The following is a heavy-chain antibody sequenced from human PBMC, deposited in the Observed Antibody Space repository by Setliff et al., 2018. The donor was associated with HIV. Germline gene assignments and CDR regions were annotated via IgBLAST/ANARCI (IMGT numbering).Heavy chain of an antibody. Sequence: SETLSLTCAVSGGSLSGYYWSWVRQAPGKGLEWIGEISYSGSTNYIPSLKSRFTISRDNAKNPLYLQMNSLRAEDTAVYCCARRYHDASGFYNSWGQGVLVTVSS. V-gene: IGHV4-34*01. D-gene: IGHD1-1*01. CDR3: ARRYHDASGFYNS. J-gene: IGHJ4*02. CDR1: GGSLSGYY. CDR2: ISYSGST.